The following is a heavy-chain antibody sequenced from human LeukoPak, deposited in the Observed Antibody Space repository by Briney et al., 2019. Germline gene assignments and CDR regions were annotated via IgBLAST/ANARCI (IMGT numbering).Heavy chain of an antibody. Sequence: GGSLRLSCAASGFTFTSYSMNWVRQAPGKGLEWVSTISDGGGSTYYADSVKGRFTISRDNSKNTLYLQVNSLRAEDTAVYYCAKGGKWDVTPFDYWGQGTLVTVSS. CDR3: AKGGKWDVTPFDY. CDR1: GFTFTSYS. CDR2: ISDGGGST. D-gene: IGHD1-26*01. J-gene: IGHJ4*02. V-gene: IGHV3-23*01.